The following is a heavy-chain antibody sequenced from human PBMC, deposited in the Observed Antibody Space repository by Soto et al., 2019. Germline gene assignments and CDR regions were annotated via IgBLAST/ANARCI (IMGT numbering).Heavy chain of an antibody. CDR2: IYYSGST. V-gene: IGHV4-39*01. D-gene: IGHD2-15*01. CDR3: ARLIGYCSGASCYPYGRFDY. CDR1: GGSISSSNYY. Sequence: SETLSLTCTVSGGSISSSNYYWAWLRQPPGKGLEWIGTIYYSGSTYYNPSLQSPVTISVGTSKNQFSLNLNSVTAADTAVYYCARLIGYCSGASCYPYGRFDYWGHGTLVTVSS. J-gene: IGHJ4*01.